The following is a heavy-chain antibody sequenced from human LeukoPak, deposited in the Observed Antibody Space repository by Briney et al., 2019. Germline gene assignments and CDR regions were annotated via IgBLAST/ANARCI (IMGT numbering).Heavy chain of an antibody. V-gene: IGHV5-51*01. CDR3: ARQDYYGSGSYSVWFDP. CDR1: GYSFTSYW. J-gene: IGHJ5*02. Sequence: GESLKISCKGSGYSFTSYWIGWVRQMPGKGLEWMGIIYPGDSDTRYSPSFQGQVTISADKSISTAYLQWSSLKASDTAMYYCARQDYYGSGSYSVWFDPRGQGTLVTVSS. D-gene: IGHD3-10*01. CDR2: IYPGDSDT.